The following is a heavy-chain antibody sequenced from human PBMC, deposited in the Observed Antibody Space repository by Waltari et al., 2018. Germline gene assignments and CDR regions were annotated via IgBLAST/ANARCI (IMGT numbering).Heavy chain of an antibody. CDR2: ISSSSSYI. D-gene: IGHD6-19*01. CDR3: ARDSRAVAGTDAFDI. CDR1: GFTFSSYS. Sequence: EVQLVESGGGLVKPGGSLRLSCAASGFTFSSYSMNWVRQAPGKGLGWVSYISSSSSYIYYADSVKGRFTISRDNAKNSLYLQMNSLRAEDTAVYYGARDSRAVAGTDAFDIWGQGTMVTVSS. V-gene: IGHV3-21*01. J-gene: IGHJ3*02.